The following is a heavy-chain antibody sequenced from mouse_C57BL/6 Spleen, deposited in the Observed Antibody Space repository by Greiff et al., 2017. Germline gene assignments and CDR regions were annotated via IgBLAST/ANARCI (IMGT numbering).Heavy chain of an antibody. CDR2: IYPGSGNT. J-gene: IGHJ2*01. CDR3: ARSIYFYGSSGDYFDY. CDR1: GYTFTDYY. D-gene: IGHD1-1*01. V-gene: IGHV1-76*01. Sequence: VQLQESGAELVRPGASVKLSCKASGYTFTDYYINWVKQRPGQGLEWIARIYPGSGNTYYNEKFKGKATLTAEKSSSTAYMQLSSLTSEDSAVYFCARSIYFYGSSGDYFDYWGQGTTLTVSS.